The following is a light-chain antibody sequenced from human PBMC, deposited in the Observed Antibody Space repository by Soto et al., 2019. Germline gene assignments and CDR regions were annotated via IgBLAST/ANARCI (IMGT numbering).Light chain of an antibody. J-gene: IGKJ3*01. CDR3: QQYGTSFT. Sequence: EIVLTQSPGILSLSPGERATLSCRASQSVSSTYLAWYQQKPGQAPRLLIYGASSRATGIPDRFSGSGSGTYFPLTISRLEPEDFAVYYCQQYGTSFTFGPGTKVDIK. CDR2: GAS. CDR1: QSVSSTY. V-gene: IGKV3-20*01.